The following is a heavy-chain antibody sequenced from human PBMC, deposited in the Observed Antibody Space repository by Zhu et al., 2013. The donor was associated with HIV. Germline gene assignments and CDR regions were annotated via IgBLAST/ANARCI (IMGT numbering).Heavy chain of an antibody. Sequence: QVQLVQSGAEVKKPGASVKVSCKASGYTFTGYYMHWVRQAPGQGLGWMGWINPNSGGTNYAQKFQGRVTMTRDTSISTAYMELSRLRSDDTAVYYCARDWISAVAGTAPFDYWGQGTLVTVSS. V-gene: IGHV1-2*02. CDR2: INPNSGGT. CDR1: GYTFTGYY. J-gene: IGHJ4*02. D-gene: IGHD6-19*01. CDR3: ARDWISAVAGTAPFDY.